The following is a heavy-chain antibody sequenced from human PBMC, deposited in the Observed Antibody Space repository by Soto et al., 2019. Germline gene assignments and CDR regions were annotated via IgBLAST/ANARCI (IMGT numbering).Heavy chain of an antibody. D-gene: IGHD2-8*02. V-gene: IGHV4-39*01. CDR3: ARQRRCSGVVCYELGGYFDY. J-gene: IGHJ4*02. CDR1: GDSISSSNYY. Sequence: SETLSLTCTVSGDSISSSNYYWGWIRQPPGKGLEWLGTIYFSGSTYYNPSLKSRVTISVDTSKNQFSLKLSSVTAADTAVYYCARQRRCSGVVCYELGGYFDYWGQGTLVTVSS. CDR2: IYFSGST.